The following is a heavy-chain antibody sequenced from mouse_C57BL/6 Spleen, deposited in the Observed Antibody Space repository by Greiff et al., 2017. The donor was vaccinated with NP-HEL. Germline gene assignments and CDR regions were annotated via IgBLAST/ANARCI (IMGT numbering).Heavy chain of an antibody. CDR1: GYAFSSYW. J-gene: IGHJ3*01. D-gene: IGHD2-3*01. Sequence: QVQLKESGAELVKPGASVKMSCKASGYAFSSYWMNWVKQRPGKGLEWIGQIYPGDGDTNYNGKFKGKATLTADKSSSTAYMQLSSLTSEDSAVYFCARSPGGYYPFAYWGQGTLVTVSA. CDR3: ARSPGGYYPFAY. V-gene: IGHV1-80*01. CDR2: IYPGDGDT.